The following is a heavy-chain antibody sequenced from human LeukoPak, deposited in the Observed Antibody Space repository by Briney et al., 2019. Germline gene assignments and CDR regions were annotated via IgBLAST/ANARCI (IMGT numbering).Heavy chain of an antibody. V-gene: IGHV3-23*01. CDR1: GFTFGDYA. Sequence: GRSLRLSCTASGFTFGDYAMSWVRQAPGKGLEWVSAISGSGGSTYYADSVKGRFTISRDNSKNTLYLQMNSLRAEDTAVYYCAKDNFWSGYPDAFDIWGQGTMVTVSS. CDR3: AKDNFWSGYPDAFDI. D-gene: IGHD3-3*01. J-gene: IGHJ3*02. CDR2: ISGSGGST.